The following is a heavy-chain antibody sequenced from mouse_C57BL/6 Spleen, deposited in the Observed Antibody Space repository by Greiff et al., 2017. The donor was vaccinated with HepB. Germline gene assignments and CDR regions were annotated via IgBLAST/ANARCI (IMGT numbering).Heavy chain of an antibody. CDR2: IDPSDSET. J-gene: IGHJ4*01. CDR1: GYTFTSYW. CDR3: ARGTTVVADYAMDY. V-gene: IGHV1-52*01. Sequence: VKLQESGAELVRPGSSVKLSCKASGYTFTSYWMHWVKQRPIQGLEWIGNIDPSDSETHYNQKFKDKATLTVDKSSSTAYMQLSSLTSEDSAVYYCARGTTVVADYAMDYWGQGTSVTVSS. D-gene: IGHD1-1*01.